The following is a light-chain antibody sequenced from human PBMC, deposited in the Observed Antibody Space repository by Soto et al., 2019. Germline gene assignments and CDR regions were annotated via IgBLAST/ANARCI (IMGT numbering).Light chain of an antibody. CDR2: GAS. CDR3: QQYHKFWT. Sequence: EVVLTQSPATLSVSPGEGATLSCKASQSVDSRLAWYQQKPGQAPRLLIEGASSRGTDIPARFSGSGSGTEFTLTITSLQSEDFATYYCQQYHKFWTFGQGTKVDIK. J-gene: IGKJ1*01. CDR1: QSVDSR. V-gene: IGKV3-15*01.